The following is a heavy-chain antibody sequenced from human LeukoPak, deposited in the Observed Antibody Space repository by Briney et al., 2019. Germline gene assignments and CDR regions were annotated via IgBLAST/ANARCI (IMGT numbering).Heavy chain of an antibody. V-gene: IGHV3-21*01. CDR2: ISSSSSYI. CDR3: ARDRNYCSSTSCYPYYYYYYMDV. J-gene: IGHJ6*03. CDR1: GFTFRIYA. D-gene: IGHD2-2*01. Sequence: GGSLRLSCAASGFTFRIYAMSWVRQAPGKGLGWVSSISSSSSYIYYADSVKGRFTISRDNAKNSLYLQMNSLRAEDTAVYYCARDRNYCSSTSCYPYYYYYYMDVWGKGTTVTVSS.